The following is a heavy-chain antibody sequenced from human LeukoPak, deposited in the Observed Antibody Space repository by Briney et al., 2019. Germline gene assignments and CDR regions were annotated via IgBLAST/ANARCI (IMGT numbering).Heavy chain of an antibody. CDR1: GGSISSSSYY. V-gene: IGHV4-39*07. D-gene: IGHD2-21*02. J-gene: IGHJ4*02. Sequence: SETLSLTCTVSGGSISSSSYYWGWIRQPPGKGLEWIGSIYYSGSTYYNPSLKSRVTISVDTSKNQFSLKLSSVTAADTAVCYCARVGTADEGFDYWGQGTLVTVSS. CDR2: IYYSGST. CDR3: ARVGTADEGFDY.